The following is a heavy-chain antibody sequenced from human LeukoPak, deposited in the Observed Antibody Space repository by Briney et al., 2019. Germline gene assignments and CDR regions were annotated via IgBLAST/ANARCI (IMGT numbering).Heavy chain of an antibody. V-gene: IGHV4-59*08. CDR3: ARHAQRYDSSFDC. J-gene: IGHJ4*02. CDR1: GGSLSNFY. D-gene: IGHD5-24*01. CDR2: IYYSGST. Sequence: SGTLSLTCTVSGGSLSNFYWSWIRQPPGKGLEWIAFIYYSGSTRYNPSLKSRVTISVDTSKNQFSLKLSSVTAADTAVYYCARHAQRYDSSFDCWGQGTLVTVSS.